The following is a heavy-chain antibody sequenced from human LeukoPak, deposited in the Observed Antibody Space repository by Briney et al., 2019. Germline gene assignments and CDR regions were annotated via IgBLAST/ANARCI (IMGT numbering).Heavy chain of an antibody. J-gene: IGHJ4*02. D-gene: IGHD4-17*01. V-gene: IGHV4-34*01. Sequence: SETLSLTCAVYGGSFSGYYWSWIRQPPGKGLEWIGSIYHSGSTYYSPSLKSRVTISVDTSKNQFSLKLSSVTAADTAVYYCARDYGAMTTQFDYWGQGTLVTVSS. CDR2: IYHSGST. CDR1: GGSFSGYY. CDR3: ARDYGAMTTQFDY.